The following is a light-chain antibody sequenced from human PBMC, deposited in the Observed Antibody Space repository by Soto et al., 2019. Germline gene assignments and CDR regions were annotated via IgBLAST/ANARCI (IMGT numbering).Light chain of an antibody. V-gene: IGKV3-15*01. J-gene: IGKJ3*01. Sequence: EIVMTQSPATLSVSPGERVTLSCRASQRISSNVAWFQQRPGQPPRLLIYDASTRATATPARFSGSGSGTEFTLTVSSLQSEDFAFYYCQQYNNWPLSFGPGTKVDIK. CDR1: QRISSN. CDR3: QQYNNWPLS. CDR2: DAS.